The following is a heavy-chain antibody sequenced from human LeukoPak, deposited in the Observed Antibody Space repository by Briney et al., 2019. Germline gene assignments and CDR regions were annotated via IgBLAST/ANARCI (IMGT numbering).Heavy chain of an antibody. V-gene: IGHV3-48*01. CDR2: ISSLSGTI. CDR3: VRYQGGAVSY. CDR1: GFTFSSYS. D-gene: IGHD3-16*01. J-gene: IGHJ4*02. Sequence: GGSLRLPCAASGFTFSSYSMNWVRQAPGKGLEWVSYISSLSGTINYADSVKGRFIISRDNAKNSMFLQMNSLRAEDTAVYYCVRYQGGAVSYWGQGTLVTVSS.